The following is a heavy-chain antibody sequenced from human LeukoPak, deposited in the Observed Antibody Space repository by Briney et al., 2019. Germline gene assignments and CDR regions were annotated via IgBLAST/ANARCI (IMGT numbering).Heavy chain of an antibody. CDR2: IWFDGSNI. Sequence: PGGSLRLSCAASGFTFSSYGMHWVRQARAKGLEWVTAIWFDGSNIHYADSVKGRVTISRDNSKSALYLQMNSLRAEDTAIYYCARDSLPMAVTGPFDHWGQGALVTVSS. CDR1: GFTFSSYG. J-gene: IGHJ4*02. D-gene: IGHD6-19*01. CDR3: ARDSLPMAVTGPFDH. V-gene: IGHV3-33*08.